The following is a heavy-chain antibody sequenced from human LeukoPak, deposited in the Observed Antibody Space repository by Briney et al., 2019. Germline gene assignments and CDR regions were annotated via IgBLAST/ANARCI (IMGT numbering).Heavy chain of an antibody. V-gene: IGHV3-30*18. Sequence: RSLRLPCAASGFTFSSYGMHWVRQAPGKGLEWVAVISYDGSNKYYADSVKGRFTISRDNSKNTLYLQMNSLRAEDTAVYYCAKQVRPDTAMVEDAFDIWGQGTMVTVSS. J-gene: IGHJ3*02. CDR2: ISYDGSNK. CDR3: AKQVRPDTAMVEDAFDI. D-gene: IGHD5-18*01. CDR1: GFTFSSYG.